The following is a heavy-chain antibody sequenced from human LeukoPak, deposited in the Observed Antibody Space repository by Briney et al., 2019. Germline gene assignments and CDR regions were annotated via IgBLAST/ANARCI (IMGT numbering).Heavy chain of an antibody. Sequence: ASVKVSCKASGYTFISYDINWVRQATGQGLGWMGWMSPNSGNTGYAQKFQGRITMTKSTSIGTAYMELSDLESEDMAVYYCARTPPDYGIDYWGQGTLVTVSS. CDR2: MSPNSGNT. D-gene: IGHD4-17*01. J-gene: IGHJ4*02. CDR3: ARTPPDYGIDY. V-gene: IGHV1-8*01. CDR1: GYTFISYD.